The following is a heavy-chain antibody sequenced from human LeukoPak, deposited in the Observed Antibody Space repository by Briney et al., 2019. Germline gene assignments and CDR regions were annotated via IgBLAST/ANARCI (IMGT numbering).Heavy chain of an antibody. J-gene: IGHJ4*02. V-gene: IGHV3-30*02. CDR2: IRFDGSDK. Sequence: GGSLRLSCAASGFTLSDYSLHWVRQVPGKWLEWVAFIRFDGSDKYYADSVKGRFTISRDNSKNTLFLQMNSLRAEDTAVYYCAKDFSVYYHDSRVLDYWGQGTLVTVSS. CDR3: AKDFSVYYHDSRVLDY. CDR1: GFTLSDYS. D-gene: IGHD3-22*01.